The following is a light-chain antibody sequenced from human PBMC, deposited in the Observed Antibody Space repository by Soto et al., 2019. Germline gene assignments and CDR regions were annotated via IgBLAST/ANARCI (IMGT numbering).Light chain of an antibody. J-gene: IGLJ3*02. CDR1: WSNIGAGHD. V-gene: IGLV1-40*01. CDR3: QSYDSSLRV. CDR2: GHN. Sequence: QLVLTQPPSVSGAPGQRVTISCTGGWSNIGAGHDVHWYQQLPGTAPKLLIYGHNKRPSGVPDRFSGSTSGDSASLTITGLRAEDEADYYCQSYDSSLRVFGGGTKLTVL.